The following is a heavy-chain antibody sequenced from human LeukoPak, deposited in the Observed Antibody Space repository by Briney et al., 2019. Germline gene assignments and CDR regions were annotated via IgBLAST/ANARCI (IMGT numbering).Heavy chain of an antibody. J-gene: IGHJ3*02. CDR1: GGSFSGYY. Sequence: SETLSLTCAVYGGSFSGYYWTWIRQPPGKGLEWIGKINRSGSTNYNPSLKSRVTISVDTSKNQFSLKLSSVTAADTALYYCARLGPYDIVTDDAFDIWGQGTMVTVSS. CDR2: INRSGST. D-gene: IGHD3-9*01. V-gene: IGHV4-34*01. CDR3: ARLGPYDIVTDDAFDI.